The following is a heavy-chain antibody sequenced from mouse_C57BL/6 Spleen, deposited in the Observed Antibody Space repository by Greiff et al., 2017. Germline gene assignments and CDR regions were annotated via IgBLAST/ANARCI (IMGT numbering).Heavy chain of an antibody. CDR3: AKRGRGGNYFDY. Sequence: VQLQQPGAELVKPGASVKLSCKASGYTFTSYWMQWVKQRPGQGLEWIGEIDPSDSYTNYNQKCKGKATLTVDTSSSTAYMQLSSLTSEDSAVYYCAKRGRGGNYFDYWGQGTTLTVSS. D-gene: IGHD2-14*01. J-gene: IGHJ2*01. CDR1: GYTFTSYW. CDR2: IDPSDSYT. V-gene: IGHV1-50*01.